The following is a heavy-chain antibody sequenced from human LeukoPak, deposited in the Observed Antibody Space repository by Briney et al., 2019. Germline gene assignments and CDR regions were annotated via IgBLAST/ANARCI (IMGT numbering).Heavy chain of an antibody. V-gene: IGHV3-23*01. CDR1: GFTFSNAW. D-gene: IGHD2-2*01. CDR2: ISGSGGST. J-gene: IGHJ3*02. CDR3: ARPLNCSSTSCYAFDI. Sequence: GGSLRLSCAASGFTFSNAWMSWVRQAPGKGLEWVSAISGSGGSTYYADSVKGRFTISRDNSKNTLYLQMNSLRAEDTAVYYCARPLNCSSTSCYAFDIWGQGTMVTVSS.